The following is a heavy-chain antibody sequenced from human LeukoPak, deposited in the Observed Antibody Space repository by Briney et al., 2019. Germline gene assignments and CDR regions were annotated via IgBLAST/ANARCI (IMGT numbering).Heavy chain of an antibody. V-gene: IGHV3-48*04. Sequence: GGSLRLSCAASEFTFSRYSMNWVRQAPGKGLEWLSSISSSSGSIYYADSVKGRFTISRDNPKNSLYLQMNSLRAEDTAVYYCARDTGTRSEGFDYWGQGTLVTVSS. J-gene: IGHJ4*02. D-gene: IGHD4-17*01. CDR1: EFTFSRYS. CDR3: ARDTGTRSEGFDY. CDR2: ISSSSGSI.